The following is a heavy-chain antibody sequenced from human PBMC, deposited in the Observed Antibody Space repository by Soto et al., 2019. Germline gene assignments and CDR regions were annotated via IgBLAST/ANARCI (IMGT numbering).Heavy chain of an antibody. V-gene: IGHV4-59*01. D-gene: IGHD6-19*01. J-gene: IGHJ4*02. CDR3: AGTSKWLPFDY. Sequence: SETLSLTCTVSGDSISSYYWSWIRQPPGKGLEWIGYIYYTGSTNYNPPLKSRVTLFLDTSKNQFSLKLSSVTAADTAVYYCAGTSKWLPFDYWGQGTLVTVSS. CDR1: GDSISSYY. CDR2: IYYTGST.